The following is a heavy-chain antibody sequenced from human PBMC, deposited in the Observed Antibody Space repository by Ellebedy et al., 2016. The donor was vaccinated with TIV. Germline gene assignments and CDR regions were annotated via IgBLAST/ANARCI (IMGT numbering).Heavy chain of an antibody. CDR1: GYSFTSYW. D-gene: IGHD3-10*01. CDR2: IYPGDSDT. V-gene: IGHV5-51*01. Sequence: ASVKVSXKGSGYSFTSYWIGWVRQVPGKGLEWMGIIYPGDSDTRYSPSFQGQVTISADRSISTAYLQWSSLKASDTAMYYCARDVSSDYWGQGTLVSVSS. CDR3: ARDVSSDY. J-gene: IGHJ4*02.